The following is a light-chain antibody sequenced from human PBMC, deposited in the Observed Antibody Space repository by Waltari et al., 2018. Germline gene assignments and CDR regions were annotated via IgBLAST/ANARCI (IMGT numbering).Light chain of an antibody. V-gene: IGKV3-20*01. CDR3: QQYGSSPRT. CDR2: GAS. CDR1: QSVSSSY. J-gene: IGKJ4*01. Sequence: EIVLTQSPGTLSLSPGERATLSCRASQSVSSSYLAWYQQKPGQAPRLLIYGASNRATGIPDRFSGSGSGTDFILTISRLEPEDFAMYYCQQYGSSPRTFGGGTKVEIK.